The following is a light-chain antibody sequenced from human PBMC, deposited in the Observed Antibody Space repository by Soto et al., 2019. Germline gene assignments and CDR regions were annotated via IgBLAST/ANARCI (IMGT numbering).Light chain of an antibody. CDR3: QQYGSSVTWS. CDR1: QSIPYYS. J-gene: IGKJ1*01. Sequence: EVVLTQSPGTVSLSPGETATLSCRASQSIPYYSLAWYQHKPGQAPRVLIYAASSRATGIPDRFSGSGSGTDFTLSISRLEPEDVAVYYCQQYGSSVTWSFGQGTKVEI. CDR2: AAS. V-gene: IGKV3-20*01.